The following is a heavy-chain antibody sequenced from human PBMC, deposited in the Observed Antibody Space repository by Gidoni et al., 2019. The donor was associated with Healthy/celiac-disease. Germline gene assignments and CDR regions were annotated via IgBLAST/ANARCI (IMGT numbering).Heavy chain of an antibody. CDR2: ISGSGGST. V-gene: IGHV3-23*01. D-gene: IGHD5-12*01. CDR1: GFTFSSYA. Sequence: EVQLLESGGGLVQPGGSLRLSCAASGFTFSSYAMSWVRQAPGKGLEWVSAISGSGGSTYYADSVKGRFTISRDNSKNTLYLQMNSLRAEDTAVYYCAKDSWAREMATPPPGDYWGQGTLVTVSS. CDR3: AKDSWAREMATPPPGDY. J-gene: IGHJ4*02.